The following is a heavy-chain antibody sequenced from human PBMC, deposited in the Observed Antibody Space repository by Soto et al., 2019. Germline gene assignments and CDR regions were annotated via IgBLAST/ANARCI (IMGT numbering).Heavy chain of an antibody. CDR3: AREDPFAAVTKEPHFDY. V-gene: IGHV3-23*01. J-gene: IGHJ4*02. CDR1: GITFSISS. D-gene: IGHD4-17*01. CDR2: NSGSGDST. Sequence: QALGGGGSFGPAWGVLRLSCGGSGITFSISSMGWVRQAPGEGVGGGLANSGSGDSTYYTDSVKGRFTISRDNSKNTLYLQMNSLRAEDTAVYYCAREDPFAAVTKEPHFDYWGQGTLVTVSS.